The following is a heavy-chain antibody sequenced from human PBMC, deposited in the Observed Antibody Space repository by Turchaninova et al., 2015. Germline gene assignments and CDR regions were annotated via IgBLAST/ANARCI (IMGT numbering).Heavy chain of an antibody. V-gene: IGHV4-59*02. Sequence: QVQLQESGPGLVKTSETLSLTCAVSGASVDSYSWNWIRQPPGKGLEWVVYFTYGGATGYNPSLKSRLTMSLDTSENHFSLRLESVTAADTAVYYCARETSPGGWYSFDHWGRGTLIIVSS. CDR3: ARETSPGGWYSFDH. CDR2: FTYGGAT. J-gene: IGHJ4*02. CDR1: GASVDSYS. D-gene: IGHD6-19*01.